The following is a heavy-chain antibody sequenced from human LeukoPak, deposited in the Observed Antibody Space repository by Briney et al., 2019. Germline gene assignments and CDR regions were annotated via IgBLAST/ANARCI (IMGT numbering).Heavy chain of an antibody. CDR2: ISLSGGTI. Sequence: GGSLRLSCAASGFNIDDYYMSWIRQAPGKGLEWVSHISLSGGTIHYADSVKGRFTVSRDNAKNSLYLQMSSLRAEGTAVYYCARDFPTITSWYYFDYWGQGALVVVSS. D-gene: IGHD2-2*01. J-gene: IGHJ4*02. CDR1: GFNIDDYY. V-gene: IGHV3-11*01. CDR3: ARDFPTITSWYYFDY.